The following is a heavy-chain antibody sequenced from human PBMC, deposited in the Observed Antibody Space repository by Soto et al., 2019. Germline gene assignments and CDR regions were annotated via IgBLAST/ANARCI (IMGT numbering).Heavy chain of an antibody. CDR3: ARGIVDY. D-gene: IGHD2-15*01. J-gene: IGHJ4*02. CDR1: GGTFSSYA. CDR2: ISPIFGTA. V-gene: IGHV1-69*12. Sequence: QVQLVQPGAEVKKPGSSVKVYCKASGGTFSSYAISRVRQAPGQGLEWVRGISPIFGTANYAQKLQGRVTITADESTSTAYMELSSLRSEDTAVYYCARGIVDYWGQGTLVTVSS.